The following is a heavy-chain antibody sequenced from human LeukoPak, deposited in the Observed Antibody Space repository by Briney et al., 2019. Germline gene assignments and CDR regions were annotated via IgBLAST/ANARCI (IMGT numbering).Heavy chain of an antibody. CDR1: GFTFSSYA. J-gene: IGHJ3*02. V-gene: IGHV3-23*01. CDR2: ISGSGGST. Sequence: GGSLRLSCAASGFTFSSYAMSWVRQATGKGLEWVSAISGSGGSTYYADSVKGRFTISRDNSKNTLYLQMNSLRAEDTAVYYSAKDLLASDAFDIWGQGTMVTVSS. CDR3: AKDLLASDAFDI.